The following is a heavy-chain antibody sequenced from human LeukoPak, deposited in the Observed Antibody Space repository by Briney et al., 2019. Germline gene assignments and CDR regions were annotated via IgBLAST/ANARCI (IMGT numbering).Heavy chain of an antibody. Sequence: PGGSLRLSCAASGFTLSSYAMHWVRQAPGKGLEWVAVISYDGDNKYYADSVKGRFTISRDNSKNTLYLQMNSLRAEDTAVYHCARDLGYCTSTTCYGGFGYWGQGTLVTVSS. J-gene: IGHJ4*02. CDR3: ARDLGYCTSTTCYGGFGY. CDR1: GFTLSSYA. D-gene: IGHD2-2*01. CDR2: ISYDGDNK. V-gene: IGHV3-30-3*01.